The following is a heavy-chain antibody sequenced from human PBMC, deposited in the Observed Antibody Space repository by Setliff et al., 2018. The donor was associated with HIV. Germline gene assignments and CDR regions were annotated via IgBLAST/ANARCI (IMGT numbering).Heavy chain of an antibody. Sequence: ASVKVSCNASGYTFTGYYMHWVRQAPGQGLEWMGVIHPSGGSTSYAQSFQDRVTMTRDTSTSTVYMELSSLRSEDTAVYYCARVRYCSGGSCYGGEYWFDPWGQGTLVTVSS. CDR1: GYTFTGYY. CDR3: ARVRYCSGGSCYGGEYWFDP. CDR2: IHPSGGST. D-gene: IGHD2-15*01. V-gene: IGHV1-46*01. J-gene: IGHJ5*02.